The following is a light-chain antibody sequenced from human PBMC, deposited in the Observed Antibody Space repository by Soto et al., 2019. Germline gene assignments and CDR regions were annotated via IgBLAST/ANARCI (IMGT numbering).Light chain of an antibody. J-gene: IGKJ1*01. CDR1: QSVSNNY. CDR3: QHYSSSGT. Sequence: EIVLTQSPGTLSLSPGERATLSCRASQSVSNNYLAWYQQTPGQAPRLLIYGASNRASGTPDSISGGGARTDFPLTISRLEPEVAAVYYYQHYSSSGTFGQGTKVDIK. CDR2: GAS. V-gene: IGKV3-20*01.